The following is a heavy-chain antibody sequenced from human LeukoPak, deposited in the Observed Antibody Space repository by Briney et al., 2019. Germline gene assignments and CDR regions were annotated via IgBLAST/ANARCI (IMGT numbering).Heavy chain of an antibody. Sequence: GGSLRLSCEASGFIFRGFTMSWVRQAPGKGLEWVSSISGSGDVTHYADTVKGRFTISRDNSKTTLYLQMRSLRADDTAVYYCARDTISCRGGTCYENWLDPWGQGTLVTVSS. CDR3: ARDTISCRGGTCYENWLDP. D-gene: IGHD2-15*01. CDR1: GFIFRGFT. J-gene: IGHJ5*02. V-gene: IGHV3-23*01. CDR2: ISGSGDVT.